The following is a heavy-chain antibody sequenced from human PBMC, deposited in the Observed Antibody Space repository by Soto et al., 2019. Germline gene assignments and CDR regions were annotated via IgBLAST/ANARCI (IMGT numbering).Heavy chain of an antibody. CDR1: GFTFSSYA. Sequence: GGSLRLSCAASGFTFSSYAMGWVRQAPGKGLEWVAVIDGSGGDTYHADSVKGRFTISRDNSKNTLYLQMNSLRAEDTAVYYCASVLADVSIREIGFLFRAFDIWGQGTMVTVS. J-gene: IGHJ3*02. CDR2: IDGSGGDT. D-gene: IGHD2-21*01. CDR3: ASVLADVSIREIGFLFRAFDI. V-gene: IGHV3-23*01.